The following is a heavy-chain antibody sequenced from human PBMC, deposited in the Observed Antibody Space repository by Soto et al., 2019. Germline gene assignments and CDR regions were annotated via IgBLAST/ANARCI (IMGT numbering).Heavy chain of an antibody. D-gene: IGHD5-12*01. CDR3: AREWLHQSYYYGMDV. CDR1: GFTFSSYW. V-gene: IGHV3-74*01. CDR2: INSDGSST. Sequence: GGSLRLSCAASGFTFSSYWMHWVRQAPGKGLVWVSRINSDGSSTSYADSVKGRFTISRDNAKNTLYLQMNSLRAEDTAVYYCAREWLHQSYYYGMDVWGQGTTVTVSS. J-gene: IGHJ6*02.